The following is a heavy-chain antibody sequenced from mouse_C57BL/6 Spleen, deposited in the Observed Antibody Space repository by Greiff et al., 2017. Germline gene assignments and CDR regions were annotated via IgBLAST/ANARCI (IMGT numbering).Heavy chain of an antibody. V-gene: IGHV14-1*01. Sequence: EVTLQQSGAELVRPGASVRLSCTASGFKLKDSYMHWVKQRPAQGLEWIGRIDPEDGDTEYAPKFQGKATMTADTSSNTAYLQLSSLTSADTAVYYWTTFSSYYAMDYWGQGTSVTVSS. CDR3: TTFSSYYAMDY. CDR1: GFKLKDSY. J-gene: IGHJ4*01. CDR2: IDPEDGDT.